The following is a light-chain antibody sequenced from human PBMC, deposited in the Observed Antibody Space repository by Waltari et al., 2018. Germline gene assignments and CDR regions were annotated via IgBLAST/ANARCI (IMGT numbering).Light chain of an antibody. V-gene: IGLV3-21*04. Sequence: SFVLTQPPSVSVAPGETARITCGGDNIGSYRLHWYQQQPGQAPVLVIFYDSDRPSGIPERFSGSNSGNTATLTISRVEAGDEANYYCQVWHAAIDPGVFGTGTEVTV. CDR3: QVWHAAIDPGV. CDR2: YDS. J-gene: IGLJ1*01. CDR1: NIGSYR.